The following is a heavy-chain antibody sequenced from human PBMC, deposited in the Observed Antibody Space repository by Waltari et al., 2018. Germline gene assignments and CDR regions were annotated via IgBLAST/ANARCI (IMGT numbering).Heavy chain of an antibody. CDR2: IWYDGSNK. CDR1: GFTFSSYG. J-gene: IGHJ5*02. Sequence: QVQLVESGGGVVQPGRSLRLPCAASGFTFSSYGMHWVRQAPGKGLEWVAVIWYDGSNKYYADSVKGRFTISRDNSKNTLYLQMNTLRAEDTAVYYCARGRTAGDNWFDPWGQGTLVTVSS. CDR3: ARGRTAGDNWFDP. V-gene: IGHV3-33*01. D-gene: IGHD2-8*02.